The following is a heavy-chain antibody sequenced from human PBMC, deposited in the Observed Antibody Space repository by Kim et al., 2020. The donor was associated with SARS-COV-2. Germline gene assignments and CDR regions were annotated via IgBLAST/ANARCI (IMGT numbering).Heavy chain of an antibody. V-gene: IGHV4-39*01. Sequence: SETLSLTCTVSGGSISSSSYYWGWIRQPPGKGLEWIGSIYYSGSTYYNPSLKSRVTISVDTSKNQFSLKLSSVTAADTAVYYCARHPPIYYYDSSGYPDPGDAFDIWGQGTMVTVSS. CDR2: IYYSGST. J-gene: IGHJ3*02. CDR3: ARHPPIYYYDSSGYPDPGDAFDI. D-gene: IGHD3-22*01. CDR1: GGSISSSSYY.